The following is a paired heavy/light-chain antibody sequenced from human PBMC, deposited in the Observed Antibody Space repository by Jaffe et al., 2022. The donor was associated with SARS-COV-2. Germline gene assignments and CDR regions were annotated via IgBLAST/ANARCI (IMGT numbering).Light chain of an antibody. CDR3: GAWDSSLSAGV. J-gene: IGLJ2*01. CDR1: SSNIGDNY. Sequence: QSVLTQPPSVSAAPGQKVTISCSGSSSNIGDNYACWYQQFPGTAPRLLIYDNNKRPSGIPDRFSGSKSGTSATLDITGLQTGDEADYYCGAWDSSLSAGVFGGGTKLTVL. CDR2: DNN. V-gene: IGLV1-51*01.
Heavy chain of an antibody. CDR2: INHSGTT. J-gene: IGHJ6*03. CDR1: GGSFSGSY. Sequence: QVQLQQWGARLLKPSETLSLTCAVYGGSFSGSYWSWIRQPPGKGLEWIGEINHSGTTNYNPSLKSRVTISVDTSKNQFSLKLSSVTAADAAVYYCARARNPFWAQQLLLLGDYYYYMDVWGNGTTVTVSS. D-gene: IGHD6-13*01. CDR3: ARARNPFWAQQLLLLGDYYYYMDV. V-gene: IGHV4-34*02.